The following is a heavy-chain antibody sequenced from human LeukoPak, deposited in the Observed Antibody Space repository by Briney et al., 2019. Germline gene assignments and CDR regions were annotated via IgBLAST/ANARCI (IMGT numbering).Heavy chain of an antibody. Sequence: PSETLSLTCTVSGGSISSYYWSWIRQPPGKGLEWIGYIYYSGGTNYNPSLKSRVTISVDTSKNQFSLRVTSLTAADTAVYYCARLGALHDAFDVWGQGTLVTVSS. D-gene: IGHD3-16*01. CDR3: ARLGALHDAFDV. CDR1: GGSISSYY. CDR2: IYYSGGT. V-gene: IGHV4-59*12. J-gene: IGHJ3*01.